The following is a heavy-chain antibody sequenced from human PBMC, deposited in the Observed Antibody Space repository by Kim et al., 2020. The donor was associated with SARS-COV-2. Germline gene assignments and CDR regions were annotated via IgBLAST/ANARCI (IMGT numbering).Heavy chain of an antibody. CDR2: ISASNGNT. CDR3: ARDALYCSSTSCYRLRWFDP. V-gene: IGHV1-18*01. D-gene: IGHD2-2*01. CDR1: GYTFTSYG. Sequence: ASVKVSCKASGYTFTSYGISWVRQAPGQGLEWMGWISASNGNTNYAQKLQGRVTMTTDTYTSTAYMELRSLRSDDTAVYYCARDALYCSSTSCYRLRWFDPWGQGTLVTVSS. J-gene: IGHJ5*02.